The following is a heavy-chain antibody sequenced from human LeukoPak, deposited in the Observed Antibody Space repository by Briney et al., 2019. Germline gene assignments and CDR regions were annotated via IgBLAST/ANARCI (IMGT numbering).Heavy chain of an antibody. Sequence: ASVKVSCKASGYTFTSYGISWVRQAPGQGLEWMGWISAYNGNTNYAQKLQGIVTMTTDTSTSTAYMELRSLRSDDTAVYYCARDGYCSGGSCYSGSYYYYYGMDVWGQGTTVTVSS. J-gene: IGHJ6*02. CDR2: ISAYNGNT. CDR3: ARDGYCSGGSCYSGSYYYYYGMDV. V-gene: IGHV1-18*01. CDR1: GYTFTSYG. D-gene: IGHD2-15*01.